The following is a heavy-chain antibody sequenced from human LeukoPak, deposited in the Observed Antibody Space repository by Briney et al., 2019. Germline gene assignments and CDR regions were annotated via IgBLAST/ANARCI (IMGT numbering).Heavy chain of an antibody. CDR2: ISAYNGNT. Sequence: GASVKVSCKASGYTFTSYGISWVRQAPGQGLEWMGWISAYNGNTNYAQKLQGRVTMTTDTSTSTAYMQLSSLRSEDTAVYYCARGRGWYCSGGSCYSYYYYYMDVWGKGTTVTVSS. V-gene: IGHV1-18*01. D-gene: IGHD2-15*01. CDR3: ARGRGWYCSGGSCYSYYYYYMDV. CDR1: GYTFTSYG. J-gene: IGHJ6*03.